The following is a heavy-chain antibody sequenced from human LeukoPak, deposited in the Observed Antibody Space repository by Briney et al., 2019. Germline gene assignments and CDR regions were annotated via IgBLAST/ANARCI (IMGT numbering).Heavy chain of an antibody. J-gene: IGHJ3*02. V-gene: IGHV4-34*01. Sequence: SETLSLTCAVYGGSFSGYYWSWIRQPPGKGLEWIGEINHSGSTNYNPSLKSRVTTSVDKSKNQFSLKLSSVTAADTAVYCCEGRGDDAFDIWGQGTMVTVSS. CDR1: GGSFSGYY. D-gene: IGHD5-24*01. CDR3: EGRGDDAFDI. CDR2: INHSGST.